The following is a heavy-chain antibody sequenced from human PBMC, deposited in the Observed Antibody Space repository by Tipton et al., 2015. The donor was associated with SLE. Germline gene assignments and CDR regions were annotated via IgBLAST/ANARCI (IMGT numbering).Heavy chain of an antibody. CDR2: MNPNSGNT. CDR3: ARGMTAHSSGWYPPSYMDV. Sequence: QLVQSGAEVKKPGASVKVSCKASGYTFTSYDINWVRQATGQGLEWMGWMNPNSGNTGYAQKFQGRVTMTRNTSISTAYMELSSLRSEDTAVYYCARGMTAHSSGWYPPSYMDVWGKGTTVTVSS. CDR1: GYTFTSYD. D-gene: IGHD6-19*01. J-gene: IGHJ6*03. V-gene: IGHV1-8*02.